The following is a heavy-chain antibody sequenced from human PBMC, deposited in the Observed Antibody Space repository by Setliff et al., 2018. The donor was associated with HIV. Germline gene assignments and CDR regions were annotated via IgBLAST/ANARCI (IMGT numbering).Heavy chain of an antibody. CDR2: IIPIFGTS. J-gene: IGHJ5*02. CDR1: GGTFSSYA. V-gene: IGHV1-69*06. D-gene: IGHD2-2*01. CDR3: ARDWTYCGSPSCSSWVDP. Sequence: VKVSCKASGGTFSSYAISWVRQAPGQGLEWMGRIIPIFGTSNYAQKFQGRVTITADTSTSTAYMELSSLTSEDTAVYYCARDWTYCGSPSCSSWVDPWGQGTLVTVSS.